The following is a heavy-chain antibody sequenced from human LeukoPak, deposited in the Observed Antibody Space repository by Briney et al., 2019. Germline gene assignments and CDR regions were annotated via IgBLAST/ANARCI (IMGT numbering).Heavy chain of an antibody. V-gene: IGHV1-69-2*01. CDR3: ATDPITMVRGVNHC. CDR1: GYTFTDYY. CDR2: VDPEDGET. Sequence: GATVKISCKASGYTFTDYYMHRVQQAPGKGLEWMGRVDPEDGETIYAEKFQGRVTITADTSTDTAYMELSSLRSEDTAVYYCATDPITMVRGVNHCWGQGTLVTVSS. J-gene: IGHJ4*02. D-gene: IGHD3-10*01.